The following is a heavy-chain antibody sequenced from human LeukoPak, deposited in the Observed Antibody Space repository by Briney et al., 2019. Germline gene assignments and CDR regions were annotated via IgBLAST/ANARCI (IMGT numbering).Heavy chain of an antibody. Sequence: SVKVSCKASGGTFSSYAISWVRQAPGQGLEWMGRIIPIFGTANYAQKFQGRVTITTDESTSTAYMELSSLRSEDTAVYYRARARYFDWLNDYWGQGTLVTVSS. CDR3: ARARYFDWLNDY. CDR2: IIPIFGTA. V-gene: IGHV1-69*05. CDR1: GGTFSSYA. J-gene: IGHJ4*02. D-gene: IGHD3-9*01.